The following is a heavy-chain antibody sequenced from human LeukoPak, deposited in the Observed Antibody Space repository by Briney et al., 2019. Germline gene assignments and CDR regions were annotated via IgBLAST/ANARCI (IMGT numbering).Heavy chain of an antibody. CDR2: IGASGADT. V-gene: IGHV3-23*01. Sequence: GGSLRLSCTASGFTFSTYAMTWVRQAPGKGLDWVSAIGASGADTYYADSAKGRFTVSRDNSKNTLYLQMSSLGADDTAVYFCAKRPRDSSGYYLGAFDGWGQGTTVTVSS. D-gene: IGHD3-22*01. CDR3: AKRPRDSSGYYLGAFDG. J-gene: IGHJ3*01. CDR1: GFTFSTYA.